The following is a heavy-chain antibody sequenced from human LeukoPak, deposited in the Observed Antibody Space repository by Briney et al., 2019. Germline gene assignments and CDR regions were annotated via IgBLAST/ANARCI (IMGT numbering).Heavy chain of an antibody. V-gene: IGHV1-69*01. CDR3: ARVGGLNYYDSSGYADY. D-gene: IGHD3-22*01. J-gene: IGHJ4*02. CDR2: IIPIFGTA. Sequence: GSSVKVSCKASGGTFSSYAISWVRQAPGQGLEWMGGIIPIFGTANYAQKFQGRVTITADESTSTAYMELSSLRSEDTAVYYCARVGGLNYYDSSGYADYWGQGTLVTVSS. CDR1: GGTFSSYA.